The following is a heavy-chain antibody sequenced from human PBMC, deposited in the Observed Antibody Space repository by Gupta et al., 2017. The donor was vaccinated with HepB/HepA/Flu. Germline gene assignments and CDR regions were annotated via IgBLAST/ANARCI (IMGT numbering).Heavy chain of an antibody. D-gene: IGHD1-26*01. J-gene: IGHJ3*01. CDR1: GDTFDTDT. V-gene: IGHV1-69*06. CDR2: IIPVFNKI. Sequence: HLIQSGAQVHKPGVSLMVSCHASGDTFDTDTFTWVRQAPGQGLECIGGIIPVFNKISYAGRCGDRATISADRTTKTACLDLSSLRSDDXAXFCWARXSGHYWGNGALHLWGKGTRVTGSS. CDR3: ARXSGHYWGNGALHL.